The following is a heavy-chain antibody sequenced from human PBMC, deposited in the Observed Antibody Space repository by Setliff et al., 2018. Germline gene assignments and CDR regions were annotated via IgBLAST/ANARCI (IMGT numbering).Heavy chain of an antibody. J-gene: IGHJ4*02. D-gene: IGHD2-15*01. CDR3: AKGDGGYPSDS. CDR1: GGSISNTYYY. CDR2: IYTSWST. Sequence: SETLSLTCTVSGGSISNTYYYWSWIRQPAGQGLEWIGQIYTSWSTNYNPSLKSRVTISVDTSKNQFSLNLSSVTAADTAVYYCAKGDGGYPSDSWGQGILVTVSS. V-gene: IGHV4-61*09.